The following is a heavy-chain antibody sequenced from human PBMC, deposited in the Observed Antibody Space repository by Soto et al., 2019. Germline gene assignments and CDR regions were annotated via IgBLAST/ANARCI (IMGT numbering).Heavy chain of an antibody. CDR2: ISYDAEKK. CDR3: GKYVSGMEDCFDL. CDR1: GFIFSSYG. V-gene: IGHV3-30*18. J-gene: IGHJ3*01. Sequence: AGGSLRLSCVASGFIFSSYGMAWVRQAPGKGLERVSLISYDAEKKYYADSVKGRFTISRDNSENTVYLHMGSLRVDDTDVYYCGKYVSGMEDCFDLWGQGTMVTVSS. D-gene: IGHD1-1*01.